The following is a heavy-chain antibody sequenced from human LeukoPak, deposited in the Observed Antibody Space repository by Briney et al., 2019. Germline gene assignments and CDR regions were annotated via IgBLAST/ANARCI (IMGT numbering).Heavy chain of an antibody. Sequence: SETLSLTCTVSGGSISSYYWSWIRQPAGKGLEWIGRIYTSGSTNYNPSLKSRVTMSVDTSKNQFSLKLSPVTAADTAVYYCARDLPYGSGSYPDCWGQGTLVTVSS. J-gene: IGHJ4*02. CDR3: ARDLPYGSGSYPDC. CDR2: IYTSGST. D-gene: IGHD3-10*01. CDR1: GGSISSYY. V-gene: IGHV4-4*07.